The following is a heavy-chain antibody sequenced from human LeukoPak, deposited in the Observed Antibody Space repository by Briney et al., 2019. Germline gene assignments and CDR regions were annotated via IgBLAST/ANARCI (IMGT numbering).Heavy chain of an antibody. CDR3: ANRAYESPPKNY. D-gene: IGHD3-3*01. CDR2: ISGSGGST. V-gene: IGHV3-23*01. Sequence: GGSLRLSCAASGLTFSSYAMSWVRQAPGKGLEWVSAISGSGGSTYYADSVKGRFTISRDNSKNTLYLQMNSLRAKDTAVYYCANRAYESPPKNYWGQGTLVTVSS. J-gene: IGHJ4*02. CDR1: GLTFSSYA.